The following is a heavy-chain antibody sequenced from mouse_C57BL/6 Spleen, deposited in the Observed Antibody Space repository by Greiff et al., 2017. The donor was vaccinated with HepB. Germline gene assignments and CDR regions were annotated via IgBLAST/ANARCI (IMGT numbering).Heavy chain of an antibody. CDR1: GFSLPSYG. D-gene: IGHD2-3*01. CDR2: IWGDGST. Sequence: QVQLRDSGLGRVAPSQGWSITCTVPGFSLPSYGVSWVRRPPGKGLEWLGVIWGDGSTNYHSALISRLSISKDNSKSQVFLKLNSLQTDDTATYYCAKQLIYDGYYDYAMDYWGQGTSVTVSS. J-gene: IGHJ4*01. CDR3: AKQLIYDGYYDYAMDY. V-gene: IGHV2-3*01.